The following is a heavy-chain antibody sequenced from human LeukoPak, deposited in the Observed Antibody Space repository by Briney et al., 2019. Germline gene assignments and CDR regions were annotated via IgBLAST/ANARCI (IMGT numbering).Heavy chain of an antibody. D-gene: IGHD3-10*01. CDR3: ARKGITMVRGVMRYYGMDV. CDR2: IIPILGIA. CDR1: GGTFISYA. Sequence: SVKVSCKASGGTFISYAISWVRQAPGQGLEWMGRIIPILGIANYAQKFQGRVTITADKSTSTAYMELSSLRSEDTAVYYCARKGITMVRGVMRYYGMDVWGQGTTVTVSS. V-gene: IGHV1-69*04. J-gene: IGHJ6*02.